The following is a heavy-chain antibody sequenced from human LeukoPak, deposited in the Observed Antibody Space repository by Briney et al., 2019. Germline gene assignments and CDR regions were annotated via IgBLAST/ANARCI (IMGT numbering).Heavy chain of an antibody. V-gene: IGHV4-39*01. CDR1: GGSISSSGYC. CDR3: ARRRIVATIDY. Sequence: SETLSLTCGVSGGSISSSGYCWAWIRQPPGTGLEWIGSISYTGTTYYNPSLKSRLTISADRSKNQFSLKLTSVTAADTAVYYCARRRIVATIDYWGQGTLVTVSS. D-gene: IGHD5-12*01. J-gene: IGHJ4*02. CDR2: ISYTGTT.